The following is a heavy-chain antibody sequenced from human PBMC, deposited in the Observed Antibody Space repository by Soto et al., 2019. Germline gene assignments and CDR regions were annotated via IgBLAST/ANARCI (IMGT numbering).Heavy chain of an antibody. Sequence: QVQLVQSGAEVKKPGSSVKVSSKASGGTFSSYAISWVRQAPGQGLEWMGGIIPIFGTANYAQKFQGRVTMTADESTSTAYMELSSLRSEDTAVYYCARDAIGVGLGDYWYFDLWGRGTLVTVSS. V-gene: IGHV1-69*01. D-gene: IGHD1-26*01. J-gene: IGHJ2*01. CDR2: IIPIFGTA. CDR3: ARDAIGVGLGDYWYFDL. CDR1: GGTFSSYA.